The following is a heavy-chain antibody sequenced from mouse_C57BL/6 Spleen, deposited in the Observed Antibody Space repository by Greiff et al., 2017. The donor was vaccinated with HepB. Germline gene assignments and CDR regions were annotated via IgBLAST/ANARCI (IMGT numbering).Heavy chain of an antibody. V-gene: IGHV5-16*01. CDR1: GFTFSDYY. Sequence: EVMLVESEGGLVQPGSSMKLSCTASGFTFSDYYMAWVRQVPEKGLEWVANINYDGSSTYYLDSLKSRFIISRDNAKNILYLQMSSLKSEDTATYYCARSLLHGSLDDWGQGTTLTVSS. D-gene: IGHD1-1*01. J-gene: IGHJ2*01. CDR2: INYDGSST. CDR3: ARSLLHGSLDD.